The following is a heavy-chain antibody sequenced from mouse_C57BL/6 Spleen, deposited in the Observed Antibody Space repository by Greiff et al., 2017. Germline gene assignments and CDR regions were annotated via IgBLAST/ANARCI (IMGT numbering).Heavy chain of an antibody. D-gene: IGHD4-1*01. Sequence: EVQGVESGGGLVKPGGSLKLSCAASGFTFRDYGMHWVRQAPEKGLEWVAYISSGSSTIYYADTVKGRFTISRDNAKNTLFLQMTSLRSEDTAMYYCARRDWDFDYWGQGTTLTVSS. CDR2: ISSGSSTI. J-gene: IGHJ2*01. CDR1: GFTFRDYG. CDR3: ARRDWDFDY. V-gene: IGHV5-17*01.